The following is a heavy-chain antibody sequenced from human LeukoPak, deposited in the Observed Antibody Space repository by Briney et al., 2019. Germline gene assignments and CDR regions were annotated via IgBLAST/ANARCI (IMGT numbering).Heavy chain of an antibody. J-gene: IGHJ6*03. CDR1: GFTFTDYW. Sequence: GGSLRLSCTTSGFTFTDYWMTWVRQAPGKGLEWVSLIYSGGSTYYADSVKGRFTISRDNSKNTLYLQMNSLRAEDTAVYYCAKGDATAYYDFWSGYNYYYYMDVWGKGTTVTVSS. V-gene: IGHV3-66*01. CDR3: AKGDATAYYDFWSGYNYYYYMDV. CDR2: IYSGGST. D-gene: IGHD3-3*01.